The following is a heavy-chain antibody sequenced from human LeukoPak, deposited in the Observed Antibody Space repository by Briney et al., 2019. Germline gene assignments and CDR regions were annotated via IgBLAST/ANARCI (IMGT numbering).Heavy chain of an antibody. Sequence: GGSLRLSCAASGFTVGTNSMTWVRHSPGKGLEWVSVIYSGGSTYYADSVNGRFTISRDNSRNTLFLQMNSLRAEDTALYYCASAREYCGSAECYEYFQYWGQGTLVTVSS. CDR1: GFTVGTNS. V-gene: IGHV3-53*01. J-gene: IGHJ1*01. CDR3: ASAREYCGSAECYEYFQY. D-gene: IGHD2-21*01. CDR2: IYSGGST.